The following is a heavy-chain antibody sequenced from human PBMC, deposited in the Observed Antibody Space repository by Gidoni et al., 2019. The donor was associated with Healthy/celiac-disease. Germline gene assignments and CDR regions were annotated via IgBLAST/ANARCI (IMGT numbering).Heavy chain of an antibody. CDR2: MNPSSGNT. Sequence: QVRLVQCGAAVKTLWASVKGACTASGYTFTSDDIHWVRQASGQGLEWMGWMNPSSGNTGYAQNFRGKFTMTRDTSISTAYMELSSLTSEDSAVYFCARGQWLGLWGQGTLVTVSS. CDR3: ARGQWLGL. J-gene: IGHJ4*02. CDR1: GYTFTSDD. D-gene: IGHD6-19*01. V-gene: IGHV1-8*01.